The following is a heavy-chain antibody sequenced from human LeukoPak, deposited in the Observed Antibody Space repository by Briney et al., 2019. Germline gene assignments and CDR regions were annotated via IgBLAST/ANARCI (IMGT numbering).Heavy chain of an antibody. J-gene: IGHJ4*02. CDR3: AKRLGTTRVFDY. CDR2: ISSSGDLT. CDR1: GFTFSSYA. V-gene: IGHV3-23*01. Sequence: GGSLRLSCAASGFTFSSYAMSWVGQAPGKGLEWVSAISSSGDLTYYADSVKGQFIISRDNSRNTLYLQMNSLRAEDAALYYCAKRLGTTRVFDYWGQGTLVAVSS. D-gene: IGHD1-14*01.